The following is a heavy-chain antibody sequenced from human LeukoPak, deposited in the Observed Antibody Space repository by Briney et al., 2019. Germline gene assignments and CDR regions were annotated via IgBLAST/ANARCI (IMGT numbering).Heavy chain of an antibody. CDR2: INPNSGGT. V-gene: IGHV1-2*02. J-gene: IGHJ4*02. CDR1: GYTFTGYY. D-gene: IGHD3-22*01. CDR3: AREVDYYDSSGYDY. Sequence: ASVKVSCKASGYTFTGYYMHWVRQAPGQGLEWMGWINPNSGGTNYAQKFQGRVTMTRDTSISTAYMELSRLRSDDTAVYYCAREVDYYDSSGYDYWGQGTLLTVSS.